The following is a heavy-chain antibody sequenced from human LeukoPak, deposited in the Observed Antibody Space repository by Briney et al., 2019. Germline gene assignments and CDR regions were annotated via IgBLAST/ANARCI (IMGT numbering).Heavy chain of an antibody. CDR1: GYSISSGYY. Sequence: SETLSLTCTASGYSISSGYYWGWIRQPPGKGLEWIGSIYHSGSTYYNPSLKSRVTISVDTSKNQFSLKLSSVTAADTAVYYCATVGTYYYDSSGYSHTWFDPWGQGTLVTVSS. CDR3: ATVGTYYYDSSGYSHTWFDP. J-gene: IGHJ5*02. D-gene: IGHD3-22*01. V-gene: IGHV4-38-2*02. CDR2: IYHSGST.